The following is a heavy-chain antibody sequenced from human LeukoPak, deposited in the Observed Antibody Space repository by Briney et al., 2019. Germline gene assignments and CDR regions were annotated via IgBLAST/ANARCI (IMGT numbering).Heavy chain of an antibody. J-gene: IGHJ4*02. V-gene: IGHV3-48*03. CDR2: ISASGGAI. CDR1: GFTISSYG. Sequence: GGSLRLSCAASGFTISSYGMHWVRQAPGKGLEWVSYISASGGAIYYADSVKGRFTISRDNAENSLYLQMNSLRAEDTAVYYCARVGHSGPSYASWARGPLVTFSS. D-gene: IGHD1-26*01. CDR3: ARVGHSGPSYAS.